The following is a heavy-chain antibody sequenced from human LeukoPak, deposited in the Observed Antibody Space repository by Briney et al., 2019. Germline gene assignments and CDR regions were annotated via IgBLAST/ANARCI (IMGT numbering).Heavy chain of an antibody. Sequence: PSETLSLTCVVYGGSFSGYYWSWIRQPPGKGLEWIGEINHSGSTNLNPSLKSRVTISVDTSKNQFSLKLSSVTAADTAVYYCARRTGGIAARPRWFDPWGQGTLVTVAS. CDR1: GGSFSGYY. V-gene: IGHV4-34*01. J-gene: IGHJ5*02. D-gene: IGHD6-6*01. CDR3: ARRTGGIAARPRWFDP. CDR2: INHSGST.